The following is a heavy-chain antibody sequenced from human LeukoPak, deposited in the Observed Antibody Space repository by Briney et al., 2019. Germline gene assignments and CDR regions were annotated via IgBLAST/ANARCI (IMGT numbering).Heavy chain of an antibody. CDR2: IYYSGST. CDR3: ATILPTFGVVRGFDP. J-gene: IGHJ5*02. V-gene: IGHV4-31*03. D-gene: IGHD3-3*01. Sequence: SQTLSLTCTVSGGSISSGGYYWGWIRQHPGKGLEWIGYIYYSGSTYYNPSLKSRVTIPVDTSKNQFSLKLSSVTAADTAVYYCATILPTFGVVRGFDPWGQGTLVTVSS. CDR1: GGSISSGGYY.